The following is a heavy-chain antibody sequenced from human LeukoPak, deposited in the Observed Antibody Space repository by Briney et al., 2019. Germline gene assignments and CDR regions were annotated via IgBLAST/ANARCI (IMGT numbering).Heavy chain of an antibody. CDR2: IRSKANSYAT. J-gene: IGHJ6*03. CDR1: GFTFSGSA. D-gene: IGHD3-22*01. CDR3: TRHGDTNYDILGFHMDV. V-gene: IGHV3-73*01. Sequence: GGSLRLSCAASGFTFSGSAMHWVRQASGKGLEWVGRIRSKANSYATAYAASVKGRFTISRDDSKNTAYLQMNSLKTEDTAVYYCTRHGDTNYDILGFHMDVWGKGTTVTVSS.